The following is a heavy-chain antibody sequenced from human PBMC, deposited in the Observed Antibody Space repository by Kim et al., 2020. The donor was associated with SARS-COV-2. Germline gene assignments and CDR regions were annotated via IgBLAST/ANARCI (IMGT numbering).Heavy chain of an antibody. CDR1: GYSFTSYW. CDR3: ARGKRVRFWNDHYYYYGMDV. J-gene: IGHJ6*02. V-gene: IGHV5-51*01. D-gene: IGHD1-1*01. CDR2: IYPGDSDT. Sequence: GESLKISCKGSGYSFTSYWIGWVRQMPGKGLEWMGIIYPGDSDTRYSPSFQGQVTISADKSISTAYLQWSSLKASDTAMYYCARGKRVRFWNDHYYYYGMDVWGQGTTVTVSS.